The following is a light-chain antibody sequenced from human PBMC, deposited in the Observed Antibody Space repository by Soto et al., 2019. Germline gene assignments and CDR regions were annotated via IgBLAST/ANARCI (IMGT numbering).Light chain of an antibody. CDR2: DAS. J-gene: IGKJ4*01. CDR1: QSVSNRY. CDR3: QQFSSYPLT. V-gene: IGKV3-20*01. Sequence: EVVLTPSPGTLSFSSGEGATLSCRASQSVSNRYFAWYQQKPGQAPRLLIYDASSRATGIPDRFSGGGSGTDFTLTISRLEPEDFAVYYCQQFSSYPLTFGGGTKGGYQ.